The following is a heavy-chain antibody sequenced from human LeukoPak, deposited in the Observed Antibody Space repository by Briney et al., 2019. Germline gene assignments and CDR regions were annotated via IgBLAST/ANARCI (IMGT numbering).Heavy chain of an antibody. D-gene: IGHD6-13*01. CDR1: GGSISSYY. Sequence: SETLSLTCTVSGGSISSYYWSWIRQPAGKGLEWIGRIYTSGSTNYNPSLKSRVTMSVDTSKNQFSLKLSSVTAADTAVYYCARDQSRVAAAGTPYYYYYMDVWGKGTTVTVSS. J-gene: IGHJ6*03. CDR3: ARDQSRVAAAGTPYYYYYMDV. V-gene: IGHV4-4*07. CDR2: IYTSGST.